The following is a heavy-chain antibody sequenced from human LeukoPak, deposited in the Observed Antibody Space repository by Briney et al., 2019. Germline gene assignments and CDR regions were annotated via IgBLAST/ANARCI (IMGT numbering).Heavy chain of an antibody. V-gene: IGHV1-18*01. CDR1: GYTFTSYG. CDR2: ISAYNGNT. J-gene: IGHJ5*02. D-gene: IGHD3-3*01. CDR3: ARGNNYDFWSGYYRFDP. Sequence: ASVKVSCKASGYTFTSYGISWVRQAPGQGLEWMRWISAYNGNTNYAQKLQGRVTMTTDASTSTAYMELRSLRSDDTAVYYCARGNNYDFWSGYYRFDPWGQGTLVTVSS.